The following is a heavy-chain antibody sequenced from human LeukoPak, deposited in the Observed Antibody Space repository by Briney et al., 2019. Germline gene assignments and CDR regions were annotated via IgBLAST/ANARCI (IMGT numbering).Heavy chain of an antibody. CDR2: IYPGDSDT. V-gene: IGHV5-51*01. J-gene: IGHJ5*02. CDR1: GYSFTSYW. Sequence: GESLKISCKGSGYSFTSYWIGWVRQMAGKGLEWMGIIYPGDSDTRYSASFQGQVTISADKSISTAYLQWSSLKASDTAMYYCARRYSSSWYVRAYNWFDPWGQGTLVTVSS. CDR3: ARRYSSSWYVRAYNWFDP. D-gene: IGHD6-13*01.